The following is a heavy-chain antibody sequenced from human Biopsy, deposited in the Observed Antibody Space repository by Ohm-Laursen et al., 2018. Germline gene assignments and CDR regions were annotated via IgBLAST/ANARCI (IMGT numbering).Heavy chain of an antibody. J-gene: IGHJ2*01. CDR2: VYYTGST. CDR1: GDSISSYY. Sequence: GTPSLTCTVSGDSISSYYWSWIRQPPGKGLEWIGYVYYTGSTDYNPSLQSRVTISVDTSKNHFSLRLRSVTPADTAIYYCARDRGYYSDRTVPGYFDLWGRGTLVTVSS. CDR3: ARDRGYYSDRTVPGYFDL. D-gene: IGHD3-22*01. V-gene: IGHV4-59*01.